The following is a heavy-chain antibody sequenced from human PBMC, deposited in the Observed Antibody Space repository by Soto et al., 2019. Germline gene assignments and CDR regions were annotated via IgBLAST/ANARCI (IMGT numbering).Heavy chain of an antibody. CDR1: SGSISSINW. CDR3: ARGIVVPAAIEDYYYYYKYL. Sequence: PSETLSLTCAVSSGSISSINWWSWVRQPPGKGLEWIGEIYHSGSTNYDTSLKSRVTISVDKSKNQFSLKLSSVTAADTAVYYCARGIVVPAAIEDYYYYYKYLWGKGTTVTVSS. CDR2: IYHSGST. V-gene: IGHV4-4*02. D-gene: IGHD2-2*01. J-gene: IGHJ6*03.